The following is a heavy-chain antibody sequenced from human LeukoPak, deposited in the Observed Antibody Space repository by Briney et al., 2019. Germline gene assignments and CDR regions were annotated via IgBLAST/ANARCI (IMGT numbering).Heavy chain of an antibody. D-gene: IGHD1-26*01. CDR1: GGSLSRYY. CDR2: INHSGNT. J-gene: IGHJ4*02. V-gene: IGHV4-34*01. Sequence: NSAETLSLTCAVYGGSLSRYYWSWLRQPPGKGLEWIGEINHSGNTNYNPSLKSRVTMSVDTSKNHFYMKLSSVTAADTAVYYCARQGSGSSYYYYTFPYWGEGNLVTVSS. CDR3: ARQGSGSSYYYYTFPY.